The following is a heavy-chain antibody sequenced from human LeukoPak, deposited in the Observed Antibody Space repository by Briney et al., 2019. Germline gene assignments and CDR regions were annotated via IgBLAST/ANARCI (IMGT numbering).Heavy chain of an antibody. J-gene: IGHJ6*03. CDR3: ARGYDFWSGPKHYYYYYMDV. CDR1: GGSISSGSYY. Sequence: PSETLSLTCTVSGGSISSGSYYWSWIRQPAGKGPEWIGRIYTSGSTNYNPSLKSRVTISVDTSKNQFSLKLSSVTAADTAVYYCARGYDFWSGPKHYYYYYMDVWGKGTTVTVSS. V-gene: IGHV4-61*02. CDR2: IYTSGST. D-gene: IGHD3-3*01.